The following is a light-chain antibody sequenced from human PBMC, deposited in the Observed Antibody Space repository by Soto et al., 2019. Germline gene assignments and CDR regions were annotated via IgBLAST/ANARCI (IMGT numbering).Light chain of an antibody. CDR2: NAS. J-gene: IGKJ2*01. V-gene: IGKV1-33*01. CDR1: QDISHY. CDR3: QQYDNRPYT. Sequence: DIQMTQSPSSLSASVGERVTITCQASQDISHYLNWYQQKPGKAPKLLIYNASNLETGVPSRFSGSGSGTDFTFTISSVQPEDIAAYYCQQYDNRPYTFGQGTKLEIK.